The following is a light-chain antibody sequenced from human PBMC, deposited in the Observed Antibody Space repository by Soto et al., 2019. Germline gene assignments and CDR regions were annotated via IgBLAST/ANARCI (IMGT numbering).Light chain of an antibody. CDR1: QSINKW. CDR3: QQANTFPYP. CDR2: SAS. J-gene: IGKJ3*01. Sequence: DVPMTQSPSSVSASVGDRVTITCRASQSINKWLAWYQQKPGEAPKLLIYSASNLQSRVPSRFSGSGSGTDFSLTISSLQPEDSATYYCQQANTFPYPFGPGTKVDIK. V-gene: IGKV1-12*01.